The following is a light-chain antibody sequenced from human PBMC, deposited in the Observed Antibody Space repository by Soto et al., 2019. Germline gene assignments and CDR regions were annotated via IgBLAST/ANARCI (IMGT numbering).Light chain of an antibody. Sequence: QSALTQPASVSGSPGQSIAISCSGTSSDLGTYDYVSWYQQHPGKAPKLMLFDVNHRPSGVSDRFFGSKSGNTASLTISGLPAEDEADYYCSSYTTSSAVIFGGGTKLTVL. V-gene: IGLV2-14*01. CDR2: DVN. J-gene: IGLJ2*01. CDR3: SSYTTSSAVI. CDR1: SSDLGTYDY.